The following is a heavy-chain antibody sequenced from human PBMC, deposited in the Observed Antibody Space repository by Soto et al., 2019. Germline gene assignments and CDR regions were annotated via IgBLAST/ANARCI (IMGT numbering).Heavy chain of an antibody. Sequence: ASVKVSCKASGGTLSSYAISWVRQAPGQGLEWMGGIIPIFGTANYAQKFQGRVTITADESTSTAYMELSSLRSEDTAVYYCARGHRGVIIFDYWGQGTLVTVSS. D-gene: IGHD3-10*01. CDR1: GGTLSSYA. J-gene: IGHJ4*02. V-gene: IGHV1-69*13. CDR2: IIPIFGTA. CDR3: ARGHRGVIIFDY.